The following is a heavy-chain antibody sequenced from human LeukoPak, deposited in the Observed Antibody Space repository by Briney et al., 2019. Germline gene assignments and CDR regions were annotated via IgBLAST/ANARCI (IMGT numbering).Heavy chain of an antibody. Sequence: GGSLRLSCATSGFTFSTYNMNWVPQAPGKGLEWVSSISSSSTYIYYADSVKGRFTISRDNAKNSLYLQINSLRAEDTAVYYCARTRITVTTRSWDYWGQGTLVTVSS. CDR3: ARTRITVTTRSWDY. V-gene: IGHV3-21*01. CDR1: GFTFSTYN. CDR2: ISSSSTYI. J-gene: IGHJ4*02. D-gene: IGHD4-17*01.